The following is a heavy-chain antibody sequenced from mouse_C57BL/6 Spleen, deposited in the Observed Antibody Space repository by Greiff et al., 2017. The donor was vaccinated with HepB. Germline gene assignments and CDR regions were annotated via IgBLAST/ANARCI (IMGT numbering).Heavy chain of an antibody. CDR3: ARRRYLGYFDY. Sequence: EVQLQQSGPELVKPGASVKISCKASGYTFTDYYMNWVKQSHGKSLEWIGDINPNNGGTSYNQKFKGKATLTVDKSSSTAYMELRSLTSEDSAVYYCARRRYLGYFDYWGQGTTLTVSS. CDR2: INPNNGGT. D-gene: IGHD2-14*01. CDR1: GYTFTDYY. J-gene: IGHJ2*01. V-gene: IGHV1-26*01.